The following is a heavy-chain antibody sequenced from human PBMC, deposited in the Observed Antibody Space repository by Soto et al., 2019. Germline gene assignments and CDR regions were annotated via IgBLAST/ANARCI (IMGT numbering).Heavy chain of an antibody. J-gene: IGHJ6*02. D-gene: IGHD6-19*01. Sequence: PSETLSLTYTVSGGSISSYYWSWIRQPPGKGLEWIGYIYYSGSTNYNPSLKSRVTISVDTSKNQFSLKLSSVTAADTAVYYCARDRIAVAGQNYYYYYGMDVWGQGTTVTAP. CDR2: IYYSGST. CDR3: ARDRIAVAGQNYYYYYGMDV. V-gene: IGHV4-59*01. CDR1: GGSISSYY.